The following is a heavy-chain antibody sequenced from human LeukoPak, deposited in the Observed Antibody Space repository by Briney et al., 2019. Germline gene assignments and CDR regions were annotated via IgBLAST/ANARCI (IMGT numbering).Heavy chain of an antibody. J-gene: IGHJ4*02. CDR1: SGSISNGGYY. V-gene: IGHV4-39*07. Sequence: SETLSLTCTVSSGSISNGGYYWVWIRQPPGKGLEWIESIYYSGTSYYNPSLTSRLTISVDTSNNQFSLKLSSVTAADTAVYYCARAVMVAVAGGRFDRWGQGTLVTVSS. D-gene: IGHD6-19*01. CDR2: IYYSGTS. CDR3: ARAVMVAVAGGRFDR.